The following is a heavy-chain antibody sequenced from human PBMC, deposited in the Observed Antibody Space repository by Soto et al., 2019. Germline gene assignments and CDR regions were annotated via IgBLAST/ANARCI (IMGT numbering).Heavy chain of an antibody. J-gene: IGHJ4*02. V-gene: IGHV1-46*01. Sequence: ASVKVSCKASGYIFTSYYIHWVRQAPGQGLEWMGWINPFDGSRMFAQSFQGRVTMTRDTSTSTVYMEVSSLRSEDTAVYYCARGGPPIDYCGQGTLVTVSS. D-gene: IGHD3-10*01. CDR2: INPFDGSR. CDR3: ARGGPPIDY. CDR1: GYIFTSYY.